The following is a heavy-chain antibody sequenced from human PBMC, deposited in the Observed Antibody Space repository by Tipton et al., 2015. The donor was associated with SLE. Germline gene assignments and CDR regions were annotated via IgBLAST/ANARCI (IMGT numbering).Heavy chain of an antibody. CDR3: SASLLPLYGMDV. D-gene: IGHD2-15*01. CDR2: TSYDGSNK. V-gene: IGHV3-30*04. CDR1: GFTFSSYA. Sequence: SLRLSCAASGFTFSSYAMHWVRQAPGKGLEWVAVTSYDGSNKYYADSVKGRFTISRDNSKNTLYLQMNSLRAENTAVYYCSASLLPLYGMDVWGQGTTVTVSS. J-gene: IGHJ6*02.